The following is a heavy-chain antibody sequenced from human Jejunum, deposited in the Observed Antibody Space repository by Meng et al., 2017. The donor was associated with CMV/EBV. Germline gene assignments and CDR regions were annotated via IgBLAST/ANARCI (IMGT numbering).Heavy chain of an antibody. CDR1: GFAFSNSW. CDR3: ARGIGES. D-gene: IGHD2/OR15-2a*01. CDR2: INSDGSST. J-gene: IGHJ4*02. Sequence: SCAASGFAFSNSWMHWVRQAPGKGLVWVSRINSDGSSTTYADSVKGRLTISRDNAKNTLYLQMNSLRAEDTAVYYCARGIGESWGQGALVTVSS. V-gene: IGHV3-74*01.